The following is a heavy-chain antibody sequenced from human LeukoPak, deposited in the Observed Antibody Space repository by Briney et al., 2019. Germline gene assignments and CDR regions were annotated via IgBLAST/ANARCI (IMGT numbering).Heavy chain of an antibody. Sequence: GGSLRLSCAASGFTFSSYWMTWVRQGPGKGLEWVANIKPGGSEKYYVDSVKGRFTISRDNAKNSLYLQMNSLRAEDTAVYYCARRGDGYGGMTARYFQHWGQGTLVTVSS. V-gene: IGHV3-7*03. CDR1: GFTFSSYW. D-gene: IGHD4-23*01. J-gene: IGHJ1*01. CDR2: IKPGGSEK. CDR3: ARRGDGYGGMTARYFQH.